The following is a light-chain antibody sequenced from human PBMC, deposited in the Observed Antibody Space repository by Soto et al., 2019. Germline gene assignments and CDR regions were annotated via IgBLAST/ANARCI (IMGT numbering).Light chain of an antibody. CDR1: QTISSW. J-gene: IGKJ1*01. Sequence: QMTQSPSTLSGSVGARVTITCRASQTISSWLAWYQQKPGKAHKLLIYKASTLKSGVPSRFSGSGSGTEFTLTISSLQPDEFATYYCQHYNSYSEAVGKGNKVDIK. V-gene: IGKV1-5*03. CDR2: KAS. CDR3: QHYNSYSEA.